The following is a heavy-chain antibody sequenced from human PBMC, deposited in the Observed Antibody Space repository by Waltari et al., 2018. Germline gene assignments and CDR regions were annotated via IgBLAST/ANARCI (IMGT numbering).Heavy chain of an antibody. V-gene: IGHV3-48*01. Sequence: EVQLVESGGGLVQPGGSLRLSCAASGFTFSTYGMNWVRQAPGKGVEWVSHISGSGSPTYYADSVKGRFTISRDNAMNSLYLQMNSLRAEDTAVYYCAPLGASSLTLTAWGQGTLVTVSS. J-gene: IGHJ4*02. CDR1: GFTFSTYG. CDR2: ISGSGSPT. CDR3: APLGASSLTLTA. D-gene: IGHD1-26*01.